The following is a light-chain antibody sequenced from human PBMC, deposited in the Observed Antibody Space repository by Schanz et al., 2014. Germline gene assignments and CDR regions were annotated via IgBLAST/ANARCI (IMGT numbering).Light chain of an antibody. V-gene: IGKV3-20*01. CDR1: QSLSTY. CDR2: DVS. J-gene: IGKJ1*01. CDR3: QQYGSSPLWT. Sequence: EIVLTQSPATLSLSPGERATLSCRASQSLSTYLAWYQQKPGRAPRLLIYDVSTRAAGVPARFSGSGSVTDFTLTISRLEPEDFAVYYCQQYGSSPLWTFGQGTKVEIK.